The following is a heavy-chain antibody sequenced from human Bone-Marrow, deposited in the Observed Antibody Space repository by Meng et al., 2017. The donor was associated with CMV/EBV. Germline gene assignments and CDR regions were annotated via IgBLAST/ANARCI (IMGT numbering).Heavy chain of an antibody. CDR3: ARELPPEVGAEENYYYYGMDV. D-gene: IGHD1-26*01. Sequence: GGSLRLSCAASGFTFSSYAMHWVRQAPGKGLEWVAVISYDGSNKYYADSVKGRFTISRDNSKNTLYLQMNSLRAEDTAVYYCARELPPEVGAEENYYYYGMDVWGQGTTVTVSS. CDR1: GFTFSSYA. CDR2: ISYDGSNK. J-gene: IGHJ6*02. V-gene: IGHV3-30-3*01.